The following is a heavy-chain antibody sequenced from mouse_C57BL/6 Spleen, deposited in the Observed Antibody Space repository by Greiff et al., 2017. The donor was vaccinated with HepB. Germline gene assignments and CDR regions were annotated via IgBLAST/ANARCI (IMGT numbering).Heavy chain of an antibody. CDR1: GINIKDFY. D-gene: IGHD1-1*01. J-gene: IGHJ3*01. CDR2: LDPEDGET. CDR3: AYYSPFAY. V-gene: IGHV14-2*01. Sequence: EVQLQQSGAELVKPGSSVKLSCTTSGINIKDFYMHWVKQRTEQCLEWIGRLDPEDGETKYAPKFQGKATMTADTSSNTAYLQLSSLTSEDTAVYYCAYYSPFAYWGHGTLVTVSA.